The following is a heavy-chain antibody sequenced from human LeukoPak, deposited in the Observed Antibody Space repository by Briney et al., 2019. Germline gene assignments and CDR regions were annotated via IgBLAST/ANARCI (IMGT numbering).Heavy chain of an antibody. V-gene: IGHV4-39*01. CDR2: IYYSGST. Sequence: SETLSLTCTVSGGSISSYYWGWIRQPPGKGLEWIGSIYYSGSTYYNPSLKSRVTISVDTSKNQFSLKLSSVTAADTAVYYCARHDSSGYYYFDYWGQGTLVTVSS. D-gene: IGHD3-22*01. CDR3: ARHDSSGYYYFDY. J-gene: IGHJ4*02. CDR1: GGSISSYY.